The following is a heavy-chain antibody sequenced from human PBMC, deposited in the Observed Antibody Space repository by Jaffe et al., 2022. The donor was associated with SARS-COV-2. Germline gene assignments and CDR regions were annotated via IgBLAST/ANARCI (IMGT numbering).Heavy chain of an antibody. V-gene: IGHV3-7*01. CDR1: GFTFSSYW. CDR3: ARDDRATYYYDSSGYPFDY. Sequence: EVQLVESGGGLVQPGGSLRLSCAASGFTFSSYWMSWVRQAPGKGLEWVANIKQDGSEKYYVDSVKGRFTISRDNAKNSLYLQMNSLRAEDTAVYYCARDDRATYYYDSSGYPFDYWGQGTLVTVSS. J-gene: IGHJ4*02. CDR2: IKQDGSEK. D-gene: IGHD3-22*01.